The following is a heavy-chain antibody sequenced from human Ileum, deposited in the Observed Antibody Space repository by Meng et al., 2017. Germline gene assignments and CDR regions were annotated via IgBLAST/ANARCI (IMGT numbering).Heavy chain of an antibody. J-gene: IGHJ4*02. Sequence: QPRLQESGSGLVKPSETLSLTCSVSSGSFTNNNYYWVWIRRPPGKGLEWIGSIYYGGSTYYNPSLKSRVTISVDTSTNQFSLKLISVTAADTAVYYCARRAHYGDPPRWGQGTLVTVSS. V-gene: IGHV4-39*01. CDR3: ARRAHYGDPPR. CDR2: IYYGGST. D-gene: IGHD4-17*01. CDR1: SGSFTNNNYY.